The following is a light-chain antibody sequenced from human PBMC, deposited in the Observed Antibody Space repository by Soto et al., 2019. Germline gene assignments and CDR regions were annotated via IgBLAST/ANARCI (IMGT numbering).Light chain of an antibody. CDR2: EVS. CDR1: SSDVDTYKY. Sequence: QSVLTQPASVSGSPGQSIIISCTGTSSDVDTYKYVSGYQQHPGKAPKLMIYEVSHRPSGVSDRFSGSKSGNTASLTISGLQAEDESDSYCCSHAGSTTRVLFGGGTKVTVL. J-gene: IGLJ2*01. CDR3: CSHAGSTTRVL. V-gene: IGLV2-14*01.